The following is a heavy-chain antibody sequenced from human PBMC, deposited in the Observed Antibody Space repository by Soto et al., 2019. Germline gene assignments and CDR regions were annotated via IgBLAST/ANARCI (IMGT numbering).Heavy chain of an antibody. CDR3: ARDPRKCSSAYYPLGYYGMDV. J-gene: IGHJ6*02. Sequence: EVQLVESGGGLVKPGGSLRLSCAASGFTFSSYSMNWVRQAPGKGLEWVSSISSSSSYIYYADSVKGRFTISRDNAKNSLYLQMSSVRAEDTAVYYCARDPRKCSSAYYPLGYYGMDVWGQGTTVTVSS. V-gene: IGHV3-21*01. D-gene: IGHD3-22*01. CDR2: ISSSSSYI. CDR1: GFTFSSYS.